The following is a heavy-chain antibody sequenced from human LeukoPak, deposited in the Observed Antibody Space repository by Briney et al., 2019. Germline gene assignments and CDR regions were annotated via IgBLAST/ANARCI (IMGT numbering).Heavy chain of an antibody. D-gene: IGHD1-26*01. V-gene: IGHV3-74*01. CDR1: GFNFASNW. J-gene: IGHJ4*02. CDR2: INSGGSGT. CDR3: AKDPTPYVGASAD. Sequence: GGSLRLSCAASGFNFASNWMHWVRQTPGKGLVWVSRINSGGSGTSYADSVEGRFTISRDNAKNTLYLQMNSLRAEDTAVYYCAKDPTPYVGASADWGQGTLVTVSS.